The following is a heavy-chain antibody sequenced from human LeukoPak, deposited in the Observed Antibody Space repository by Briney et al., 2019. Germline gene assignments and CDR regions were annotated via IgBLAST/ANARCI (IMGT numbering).Heavy chain of an antibody. CDR1: GYTLTKLS. D-gene: IGHD2-2*01. CDR2: IIPIFGTA. J-gene: IGHJ6*03. CDR3: ARDIGAYCSSTSEHTTCYYYYMDV. V-gene: IGHV1-69*05. Sequence: SVKVSCKVSGYTLTKLSMHWVRQAPGQGLEWMGGIIPIFGTANYAQKFQGRVTITTDESTSTAYMELSSLRSEDTAVYYCARDIGAYCSSTSEHTTCYYYYMDVWGKGTTVTVSS.